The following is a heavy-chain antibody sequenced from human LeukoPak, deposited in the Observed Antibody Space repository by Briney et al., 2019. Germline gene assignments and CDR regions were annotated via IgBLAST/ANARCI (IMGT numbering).Heavy chain of an antibody. CDR1: GFTFSSYS. CDR2: ISYDGSIK. Sequence: GGSLRLSCAASGFTFSSYSMNWVRQAPGKGLEWVAVISYDGSIKYYADSVKGRFTISRDNSKNTVYLQMSSLRAEDTALYYCARSASGVVVPAAMDYWGQGTLVTVSS. CDR3: ARSASGVVVPAAMDY. D-gene: IGHD2-2*01. V-gene: IGHV3-30*03. J-gene: IGHJ4*02.